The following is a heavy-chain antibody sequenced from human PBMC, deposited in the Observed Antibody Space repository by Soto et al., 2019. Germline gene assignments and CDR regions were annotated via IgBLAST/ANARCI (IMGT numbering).Heavy chain of an antibody. J-gene: IGHJ6*03. V-gene: IGHV4-34*01. CDR1: GGSLSDYF. CDR3: ARGGISHWAYFYYMDV. CDR2: INHLGSS. D-gene: IGHD2-21*01. Sequence: QVQLQQWGAGLLKPSETLSLTCVVSGGSLSDYFWSWIRQPPGMGLEWIGEINHLGSSNYSPALDSPVTMSVDTSKTQFSLTLPSVTAADTATYYCARGGISHWAYFYYMDVWDSGTTVTVSS.